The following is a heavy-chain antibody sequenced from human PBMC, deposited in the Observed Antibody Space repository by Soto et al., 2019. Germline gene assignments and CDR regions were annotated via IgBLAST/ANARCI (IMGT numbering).Heavy chain of an antibody. D-gene: IGHD1-26*01. CDR2: ISYDGSNK. CDR3: AKEEFGEELNYYYYGMDV. V-gene: IGHV3-30*18. J-gene: IGHJ6*02. Sequence: GGSLRLSYAASGFTFSSYGMHWVRQAPGKGLEWVAVISYDGSNKYYADSVKGRFTISRDNSKNTLYLQMNSLRAEDTAVYYCAKEEFGEELNYYYYGMDVWGQGTTVTVSS. CDR1: GFTFSSYG.